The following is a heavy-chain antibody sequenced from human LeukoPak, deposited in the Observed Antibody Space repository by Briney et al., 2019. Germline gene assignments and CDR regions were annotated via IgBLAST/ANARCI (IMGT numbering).Heavy chain of an antibody. CDR3: ARDRQLHYFDY. CDR1: GFTFSSYG. D-gene: IGHD2-2*01. Sequence: GGSLRLSCAASGFTFSSYGMHWVRQAPGKGLEWVAVIWYDGSNKYYADSVKGRFTISRDSSKNTLYLQTNSLRAEDTGVYYCARDRQLHYFDYWGQGTLVTVSS. V-gene: IGHV3-33*01. J-gene: IGHJ4*02. CDR2: IWYDGSNK.